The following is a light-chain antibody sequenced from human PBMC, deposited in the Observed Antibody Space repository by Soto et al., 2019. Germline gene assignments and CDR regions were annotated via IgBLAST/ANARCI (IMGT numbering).Light chain of an antibody. V-gene: IGKV3-20*01. Sequence: EIVLTQSPCTLSLSPGERATLSCRASQSVSSSYLAWYQQKPGQAPRLLIYGASSRATGIPDRFSGGVSGTDFTLTISRLEPEDFAVYYCQSRTFGQGTKVDIK. CDR1: QSVSSSY. J-gene: IGKJ1*01. CDR2: GAS. CDR3: QSRT.